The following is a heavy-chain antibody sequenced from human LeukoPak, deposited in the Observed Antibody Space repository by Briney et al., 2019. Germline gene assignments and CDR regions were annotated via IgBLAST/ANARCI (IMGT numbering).Heavy chain of an antibody. V-gene: IGHV1-69*13. CDR3: ARVGTPSGIYGDYLFDY. Sequence: ASVKVSCKASGGTFSSYAISWVRQDPGQGLEWMGGIIPIFGTANYAQKFQGRVTITADESTSTAYMELSSLRSEDTAVYYCARVGTPSGIYGDYLFDYWGQGTLVTVSS. CDR2: IIPIFGTA. J-gene: IGHJ4*02. CDR1: GGTFSSYA. D-gene: IGHD4-17*01.